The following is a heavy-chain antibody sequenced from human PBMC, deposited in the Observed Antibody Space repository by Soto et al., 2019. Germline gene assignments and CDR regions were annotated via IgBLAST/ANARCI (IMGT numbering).Heavy chain of an antibody. CDR2: IIPIFGTA. V-gene: IGHV1-69*01. D-gene: IGHD2-15*01. Sequence: QVQLVQSGAEVKKPGSSVKVSCTASGGTFSSYAISWVRQAPGQGLEWMGGIIPIFGTANYAQKFQGRVTITADESTSTAYMELSSLRSEDTAVYYCARDSHCSGGSCSFAYWGQGTLVTVSS. J-gene: IGHJ4*02. CDR1: GGTFSSYA. CDR3: ARDSHCSGGSCSFAY.